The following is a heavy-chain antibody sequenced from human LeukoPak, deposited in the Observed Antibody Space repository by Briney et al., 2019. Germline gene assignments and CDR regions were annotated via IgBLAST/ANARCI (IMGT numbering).Heavy chain of an antibody. V-gene: IGHV3-13*01. CDR2: IGTAGDT. Sequence: GGSLRLSCAASGFTFSSYDMPWVRQARGKGLEWVSAIGTAGDTYYPGSVKGRFTISRENAKNSLYLQMNSLRAGDTAVYYCARVVTGRYAYYFDYWGQGTLVTVSS. D-gene: IGHD2-21*02. CDR1: GFTFSSYD. J-gene: IGHJ4*02. CDR3: ARVVTGRYAYYFDY.